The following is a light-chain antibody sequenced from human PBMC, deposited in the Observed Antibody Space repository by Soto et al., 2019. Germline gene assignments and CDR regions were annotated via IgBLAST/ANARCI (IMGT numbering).Light chain of an antibody. CDR1: QSISSSY. V-gene: IGKV3-20*01. Sequence: EIVLTQSPGTLSLSPGKRATLSCRASQSISSSYLAWYQQRPGQAPRLLIYGASSRATGIPDRFSGSGSGTEFTLTISRLELEDFAGYYCQQYGSSSWTFGQGTKVEIK. CDR2: GAS. J-gene: IGKJ1*01. CDR3: QQYGSSSWT.